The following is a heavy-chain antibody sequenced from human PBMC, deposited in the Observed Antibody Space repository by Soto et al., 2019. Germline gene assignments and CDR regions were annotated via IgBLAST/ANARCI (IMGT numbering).Heavy chain of an antibody. D-gene: IGHD2-2*01. CDR3: ARHLFNSTLFDWAGPWAYYYYYYMDV. Sequence: SETLSLTCTVSGGSISSSSYYWGWIRQPPGKGLEWIGSIYYSGSTYYNPSLKSRVTISVDTSKNQFSLKLSSVTAADTAVYYCARHLFNSTLFDWAGPWAYYYYYYMDVWGKGTTVTVSS. CDR1: GGSISSSSYY. J-gene: IGHJ6*03. CDR2: IYYSGST. V-gene: IGHV4-39*01.